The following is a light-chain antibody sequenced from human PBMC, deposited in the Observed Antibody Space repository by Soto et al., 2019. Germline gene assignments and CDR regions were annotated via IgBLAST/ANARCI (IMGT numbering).Light chain of an antibody. Sequence: QSALTQPASVSGSPGQSITISCTGTSSDVGSYNLVSWYQQHPGKAPKLMIYEGSKRPSGVSNRVSGSKSGNTASLTISGLQAEDEADYYCRSYAGSSTPWVFGGGTKLTVL. J-gene: IGLJ3*02. CDR2: EGS. CDR3: RSYAGSSTPWV. V-gene: IGLV2-23*01. CDR1: SSDVGSYNL.